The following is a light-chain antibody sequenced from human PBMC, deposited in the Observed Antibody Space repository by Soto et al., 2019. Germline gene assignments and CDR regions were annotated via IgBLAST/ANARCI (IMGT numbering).Light chain of an antibody. J-gene: IGKJ5*01. Sequence: PGERATLSCRASQSVSSYLAWYQQKPGQAPRLLIYGASSRATGIPARFSGSGSGTEFTLTISSLQSEDFAVYYCQQYNNWPPITFGQGTRLEIK. CDR1: QSVSSY. CDR3: QQYNNWPPIT. CDR2: GAS. V-gene: IGKV3D-15*01.